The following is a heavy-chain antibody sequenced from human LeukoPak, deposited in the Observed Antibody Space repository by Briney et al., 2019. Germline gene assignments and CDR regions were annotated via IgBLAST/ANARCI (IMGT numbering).Heavy chain of an antibody. CDR2: INPNSGGT. CDR3: ARRYYDILTGYQYYFDY. Sequence: ASVKVCCKASGYTFTGYYMHWVRQAPGQGLEWMGWINPNSGGTNYAQKFQGRVTMTRDTSISTAYMELSRLRSDDTAVYYCARRYYDILTGYQYYFDYWGQGTLVTVSS. V-gene: IGHV1-2*02. J-gene: IGHJ4*02. CDR1: GYTFTGYY. D-gene: IGHD3-9*01.